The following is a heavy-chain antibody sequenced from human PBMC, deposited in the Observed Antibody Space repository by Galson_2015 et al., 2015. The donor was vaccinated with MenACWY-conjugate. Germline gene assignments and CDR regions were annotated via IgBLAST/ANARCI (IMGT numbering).Heavy chain of an antibody. CDR1: GFSLSTSGVG. D-gene: IGHD4-17*01. V-gene: IGHV2-5*02. Sequence: PALVKPTQTLTLTCTFSGFSLSTSGVGVGWICQPPGKALEWLALIYWDDDKRYSPSLKSRLTITKDTSKNQVVLTMTNMDPVDTATYYCAHSRTTVTTLRYYYYGMDVWGQGTTVTVSS. CDR2: IYWDDDK. J-gene: IGHJ6*02. CDR3: AHSRTTVTTLRYYYYGMDV.